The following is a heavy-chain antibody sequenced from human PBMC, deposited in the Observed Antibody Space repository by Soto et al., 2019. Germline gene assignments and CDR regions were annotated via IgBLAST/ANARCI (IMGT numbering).Heavy chain of an antibody. D-gene: IGHD2-2*01. CDR3: ARCEFGVNYCSGTSSYFAFDI. V-gene: IGHV4-34*01. Sequence: QVQLQQWGAGLLKPSETLSLTCAVYGGSLSGNFWSWIRQTPGKGLEWIAEINHRGNTNYNPSLKSRVAISVDTSKNQFSLKVNSVTAADTAVYYCARCEFGVNYCSGTSSYFAFDIWGQGTMVTVSS. J-gene: IGHJ3*02. CDR1: GGSLSGNF. CDR2: INHRGNT.